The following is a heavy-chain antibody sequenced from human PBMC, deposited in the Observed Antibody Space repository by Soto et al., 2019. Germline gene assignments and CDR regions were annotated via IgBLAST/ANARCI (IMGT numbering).Heavy chain of an antibody. CDR3: ARGITLPTPLVY. Sequence: ASVKVSCKASGYTFTSYAMHWVRQAPGRRLEWMGWINAGNGNTKYSQKFQGRVTITRDTSASTAYMELSSLRSEDTAVYYCARGITLPTPLVYWGQGTLVTVSS. CDR2: INAGNGNT. D-gene: IGHD1-20*01. J-gene: IGHJ4*02. V-gene: IGHV1-3*01. CDR1: GYTFTSYA.